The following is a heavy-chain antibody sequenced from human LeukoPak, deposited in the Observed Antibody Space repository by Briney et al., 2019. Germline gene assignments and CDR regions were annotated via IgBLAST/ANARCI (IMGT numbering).Heavy chain of an antibody. J-gene: IGHJ5*02. V-gene: IGHV4-61*02. CDR1: GGSISSGSYY. CDR3: ARALYDSSLRATWFDP. D-gene: IGHD3-22*01. CDR2: IYTSGST. Sequence: SQTLSLTCTVSGGSISSGSYYWSWIRQPAGKGLEWIGRIYTSGSTNYNPSLKSRATISVDTSKNQFSLKLSSVTAADTAVYYCARALYDSSLRATWFDPWGQGTLVTVSS.